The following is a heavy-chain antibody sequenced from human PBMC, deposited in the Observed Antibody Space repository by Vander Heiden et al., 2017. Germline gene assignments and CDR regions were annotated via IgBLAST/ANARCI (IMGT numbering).Heavy chain of an antibody. CDR3: AHRLSVTYFDY. CDR1: GFSLSNPGVG. V-gene: IGHV2-5*01. Sequence: QITLKESGPTLVKPTQTLTLTCTFSGFSLSNPGVGVGWIRQPPGKALEWLAFVYGNDDKTYSPSLKTRLTITKDTSKTQVVLTVTNMGPVDTATYYCAHRLSVTYFDYWGHGILVTVSS. CDR2: VYGNDDK. D-gene: IGHD4-17*01. J-gene: IGHJ4*01.